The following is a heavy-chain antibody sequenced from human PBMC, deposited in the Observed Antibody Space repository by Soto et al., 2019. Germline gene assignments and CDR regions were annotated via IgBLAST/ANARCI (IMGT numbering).Heavy chain of an antibody. J-gene: IGHJ5*01. CDR3: AKDAVPYNGKWDWFDS. Sequence: DVQLLESGGGLVQPGGSLTLSCAASRFTFSDFPMSWVRQAPGKGLEWVSAIGGGGADTYYADSVKGRFTISRDNSKNTLYLQMNSLRDEDTAVYYCAKDAVPYNGKWDWFDSWGQGTLVTVSS. CDR1: RFTFSDFP. D-gene: IGHD1-26*01. CDR2: IGGGGADT. V-gene: IGHV3-23*01.